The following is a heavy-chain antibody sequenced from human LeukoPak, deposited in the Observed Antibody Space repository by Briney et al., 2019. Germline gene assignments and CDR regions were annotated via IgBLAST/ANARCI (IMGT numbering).Heavy chain of an antibody. V-gene: IGHV3-53*01. D-gene: IGHD3-10*01. CDR2: IYSDGRT. Sequence: GGSLRLTCAASGFTVSTNYKSWVRQAPGKGLECVSVIYSDGRTYYADSVKGRFTISRDNSKSTLYLQMNSLRAEDAAVYYCARDSGRFVVFDIWGQGTMVTVSS. CDR3: ARDSGRFVVFDI. CDR1: GFTVSTNY. J-gene: IGHJ3*02.